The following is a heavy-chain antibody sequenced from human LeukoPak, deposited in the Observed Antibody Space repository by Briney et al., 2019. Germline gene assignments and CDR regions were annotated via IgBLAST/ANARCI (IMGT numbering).Heavy chain of an antibody. Sequence: SETLSLTCTVSGGSVSSASHYWSWIRQPPGKGLEWLGYIYYSGGTNYNPSLKSRVTTSVDTSRNQFSLKLSSVTAADTAVYYCARAFPYYDILTGYYPTYFDYWGQGTLVTVSS. CDR3: ARAFPYYDILTGYYPTYFDY. CDR1: GGSVSSASHY. J-gene: IGHJ4*02. D-gene: IGHD3-9*01. CDR2: IYYSGGT. V-gene: IGHV4-61*01.